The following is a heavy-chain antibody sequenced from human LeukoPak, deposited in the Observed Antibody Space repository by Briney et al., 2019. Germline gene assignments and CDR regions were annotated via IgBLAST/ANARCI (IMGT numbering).Heavy chain of an antibody. CDR3: ARVDYTRRFDY. Sequence: ASVKVSCKASGYTFTSYGISWVRQAPGQGLEWMGIINPSGGSTSYAQKFQGRVTMTRDTSTSTVYMELSSLRSEDTAVYYCARVDYTRRFDYWGQGTLVTVSS. V-gene: IGHV1-46*01. D-gene: IGHD2-2*02. CDR1: GYTFTSYG. J-gene: IGHJ4*02. CDR2: INPSGGST.